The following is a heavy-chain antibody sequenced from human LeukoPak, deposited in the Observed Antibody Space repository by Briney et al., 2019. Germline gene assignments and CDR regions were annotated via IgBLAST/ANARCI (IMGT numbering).Heavy chain of an antibody. J-gene: IGHJ3*02. CDR1: GFTFDDYA. CDR3: ARQEVVEDTFDI. CDR2: VNWNGGRT. V-gene: IGHV3-20*04. D-gene: IGHD2-15*01. Sequence: PGGSLRLSCAASGFTFDDYAMSWVRQAPGKGLEWVSGVNWNGGRTGYADSVRGRFTISRDNAKNSLYLQMNSLRAEDTALYYCARQEVVEDTFDIWGQGTMVTVSS.